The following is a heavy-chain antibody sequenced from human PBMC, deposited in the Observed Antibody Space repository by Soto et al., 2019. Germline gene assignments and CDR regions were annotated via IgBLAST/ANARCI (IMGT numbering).Heavy chain of an antibody. D-gene: IGHD4-17*01. CDR2: INPRTAAT. V-gene: IGHV1-2*02. CDR3: ARIKGCLDYCSGMDV. CDR1: GYTFSGYF. Sequence: QVQLVQSGAEVKKSGASVKVSCKASGYTFSGYFIQWVRQAPGQGLEWVAWINPRTAATNYAKKFQGRVTLTSDTAFSTAYMELTRLRPDDTAVYYCARIKGCLDYCSGMDVWGQGTAVTVSS. J-gene: IGHJ6*02.